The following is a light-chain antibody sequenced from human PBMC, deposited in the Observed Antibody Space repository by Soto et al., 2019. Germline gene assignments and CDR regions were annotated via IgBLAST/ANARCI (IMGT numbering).Light chain of an antibody. Sequence: QSVLTQPPSVSGAPGQRVTISCTGRSSNIGAGYDVHWYQQLPGTAPKLLIYGNSNRPSGVPDRFSGSKSGTSASLAITGLQAEDEADYYCQSYDSSMSGYDFGTGTKLTVL. V-gene: IGLV1-40*01. CDR3: QSYDSSMSGYD. J-gene: IGLJ1*01. CDR1: SSNIGAGYD. CDR2: GNS.